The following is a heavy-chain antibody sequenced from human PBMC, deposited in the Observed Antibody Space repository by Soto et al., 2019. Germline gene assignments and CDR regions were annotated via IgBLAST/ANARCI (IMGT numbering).Heavy chain of an antibody. V-gene: IGHV4-34*01. CDR3: ARHSASSWSYYYYMDV. CDR1: GGSFSGYY. CDR2: INYSGST. J-gene: IGHJ6*03. D-gene: IGHD1-26*01. Sequence: SETLSLTCAVYGGSFSGYYWSWIRQPPGKGLEWIGEINYSGSTNYNPSLKSRVTISVDTSKNQFSLKLSSVIAADTAVYYCARHSASSWSYYYYMDVWGKGTTVTVSS.